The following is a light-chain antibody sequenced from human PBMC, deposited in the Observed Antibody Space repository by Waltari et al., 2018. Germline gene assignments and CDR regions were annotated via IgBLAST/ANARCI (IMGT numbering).Light chain of an antibody. V-gene: IGLV2-23*01. CDR1: KNDIRTYNF. J-gene: IGLJ2*01. Sequence: QSALTQTASLSGSPGQSITISCAGTKNDIRTYNFVSWFQQFHGQAPKLIVSEATKRPSGVSYRFSGSKSGNTASLTISGLQAEDEADYYCCSYAGGSRVIFGGGTKLTVL. CDR2: EAT. CDR3: CSYAGGSRVI.